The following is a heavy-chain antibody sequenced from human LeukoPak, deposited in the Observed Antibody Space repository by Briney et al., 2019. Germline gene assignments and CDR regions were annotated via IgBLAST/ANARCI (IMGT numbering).Heavy chain of an antibody. D-gene: IGHD5-18*01. CDR1: GYTFTGYY. V-gene: IGHV1-2*02. J-gene: IGHJ3*02. Sequence: ASVKVSCKASGYTFTGYYMHWVRQAPGQGLEWMGWINPNSGGTNYAQKFQGRVTMTRSTSISTAYMELSRLRSDDTAVYYCARVSDTAMGAAFDIWGQGTMVTVSS. CDR3: ARVSDTAMGAAFDI. CDR2: INPNSGGT.